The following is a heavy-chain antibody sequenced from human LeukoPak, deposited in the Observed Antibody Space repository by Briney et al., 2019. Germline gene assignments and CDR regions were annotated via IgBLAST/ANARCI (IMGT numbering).Heavy chain of an antibody. CDR2: ISATGGTI. Sequence: GGSLRLSCAASGFTVSSNYMSWVRQAPGKGLEWVSYISATGGTIYYADSVKGRFTISRDNAKNSVYLQMNSLRPEDTAVYYCSRDRLGGLDLWGQGTLVTVSS. J-gene: IGHJ5*02. CDR1: GFTVSSNY. V-gene: IGHV3-11*04. CDR3: SRDRLGGLDL. D-gene: IGHD5-12*01.